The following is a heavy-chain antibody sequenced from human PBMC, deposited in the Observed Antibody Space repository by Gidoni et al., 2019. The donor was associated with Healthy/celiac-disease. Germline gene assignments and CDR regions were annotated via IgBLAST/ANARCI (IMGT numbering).Heavy chain of an antibody. CDR1: GFSFSSHA. Sequence: EVQLLESGGGLVQPGGYLRISGADSGFSFSSHAMSGVRQAPRKGLEWVSAISGSGGSTYYADSVKGRFTISRDNSKNTLYLQMNSLRAEDTAVYSCAKDPDSGSYYVSYYFDYWGQGTLVTVSS. CDR2: ISGSGGST. D-gene: IGHD1-26*01. V-gene: IGHV3-23*01. J-gene: IGHJ4*02. CDR3: AKDPDSGSYYVSYYFDY.